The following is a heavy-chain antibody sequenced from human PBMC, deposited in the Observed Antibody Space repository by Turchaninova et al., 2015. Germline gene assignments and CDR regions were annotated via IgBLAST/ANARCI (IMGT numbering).Heavy chain of an antibody. CDR3: ARGSPQLTSWYFDV. J-gene: IGHJ2*01. CDR1: GGTFKTSV. V-gene: IGHV1-69*01. Sequence: QVQLVQSGAEVKKPGSSVKVSCQAAGGTFKTSVINWVRQAPVQVLELMGGITPGCQTPTYAQKFQDRVIITADESTNTVFLKLKSLKSEDTALYFCARGSPQLTSWYFDVWGRGTLVTVSS. D-gene: IGHD4/OR15-4a*01. CDR2: ITPGCQTP.